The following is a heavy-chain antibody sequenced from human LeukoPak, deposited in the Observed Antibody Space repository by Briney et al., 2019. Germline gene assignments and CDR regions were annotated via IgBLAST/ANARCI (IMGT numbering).Heavy chain of an antibody. CDR2: IYYSGST. D-gene: IGHD3-22*01. CDR1: GGSISSSSYY. V-gene: IGHV4-39*07. J-gene: IGHJ4*02. Sequence: SETLSLTCTVSGGSISSSSYYWGWIRQPPGKGLEWIGSIYYSGSTYYNPSLKSRVTISVDTSKNQFSLKLSSVTAADTAVYYCASSYYDSSGYYYGELHFDYWGQGTLVTVSS. CDR3: ASSYYDSSGYYYGELHFDY.